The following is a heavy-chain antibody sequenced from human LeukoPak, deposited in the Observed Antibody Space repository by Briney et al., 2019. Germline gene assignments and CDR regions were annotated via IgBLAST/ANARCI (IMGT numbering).Heavy chain of an antibody. CDR3: AKDPNWGPKYYFDY. Sequence: GGSLRLSCAASGFTFGNYAMNWVRQAPGKGLEWVSAISGSGGSTSYADSVKGRFTISRDNSKNTLYLQMNSLSAEDTAVYYCAKDPNWGPKYYFDYWGQGTLVTVSS. D-gene: IGHD7-27*01. CDR2: ISGSGGST. J-gene: IGHJ4*02. V-gene: IGHV3-23*01. CDR1: GFTFGNYA.